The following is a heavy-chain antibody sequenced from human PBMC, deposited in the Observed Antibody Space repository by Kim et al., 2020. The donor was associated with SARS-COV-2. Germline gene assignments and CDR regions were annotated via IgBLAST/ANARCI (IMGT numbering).Heavy chain of an antibody. D-gene: IGHD3-10*01. J-gene: IGHJ4*02. V-gene: IGHV5-10-1*01. CDR3: ARHALGEVLILPFDY. CDR2: IDPSDSYT. Sequence: GESLKISCKGSGYSFTSYWISWVRQMPGKGLEWMGRIDPSDSYTNYSPSFQGHVTISADKSISTAYLQWSSLKASDTAMYYCARHALGEVLILPFDYWGQGTLVTVSS. CDR1: GYSFTSYW.